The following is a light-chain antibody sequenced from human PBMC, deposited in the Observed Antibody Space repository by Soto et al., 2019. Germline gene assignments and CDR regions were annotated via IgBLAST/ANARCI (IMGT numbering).Light chain of an antibody. CDR3: GTWDSSLSAHVV. Sequence: QSVLTQPPSVSAAPGQKVTISCSGSSSNIGNNYVSWYQQLPGTAPKLPIYDNNKRPSGIPDRFSGSKSGTSATLGITGLQTGDEADYYCGTWDSSLSAHVVFGGGTKVTVL. CDR2: DNN. J-gene: IGLJ2*01. V-gene: IGLV1-51*01. CDR1: SSNIGNNY.